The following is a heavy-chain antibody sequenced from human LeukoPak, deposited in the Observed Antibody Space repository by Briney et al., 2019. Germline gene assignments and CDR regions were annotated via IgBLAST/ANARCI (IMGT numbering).Heavy chain of an antibody. Sequence: PGGSLRLSSAVSGLTFSTYAMSWVRQAPGRGLEWVSSISGNGETTYYADSVKGRFTISRDNSKKTAFLQMNGLTAEDTAVYYAVANMYNYMDVWGKGTTVTVSS. CDR1: GLTFSTYA. V-gene: IGHV3-23*01. D-gene: IGHD2-2*01. J-gene: IGHJ6*03. CDR3: VANMYNYMDV. CDR2: ISGNGETT.